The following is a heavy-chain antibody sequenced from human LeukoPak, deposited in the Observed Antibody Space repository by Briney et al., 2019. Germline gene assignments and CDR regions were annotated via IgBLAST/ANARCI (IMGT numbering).Heavy chain of an antibody. J-gene: IGHJ4*02. V-gene: IGHV3-7*01. CDR3: ARVEQWETYAGGFDY. Sequence: PGGSLRLSCAASGFTFSSYWMSWVCQAPGKGLEWVANIKQDGSEKYYVDSVKGRFTISRDNAKNSLYLQMNSLRAEDTAVYYCARVEQWETYAGGFDYWGQGTLVTVSS. CDR2: IKQDGSEK. D-gene: IGHD1-26*01. CDR1: GFTFSSYW.